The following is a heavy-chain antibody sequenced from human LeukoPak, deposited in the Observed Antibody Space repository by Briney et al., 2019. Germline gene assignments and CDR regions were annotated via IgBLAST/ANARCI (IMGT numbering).Heavy chain of an antibody. D-gene: IGHD3-10*01. Sequence: GGSLRLSCAASGFTFSQSAMSWVRQAPGKGLEWVSTISGGGGSTYYADSVRGRFTISRDNSKNTLYLQMNSLRAEDTAVYYCQCGSWFDPWGQGTLVTVSS. CDR1: GFTFSQSA. CDR2: ISGGGGST. V-gene: IGHV3-23*01. CDR3: QCGSWFDP. J-gene: IGHJ5*02.